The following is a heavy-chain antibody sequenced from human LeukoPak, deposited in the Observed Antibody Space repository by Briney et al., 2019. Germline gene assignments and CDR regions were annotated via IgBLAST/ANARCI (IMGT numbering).Heavy chain of an antibody. CDR1: GGSISGSSYY. D-gene: IGHD6-13*01. V-gene: IGHV4-39*01. CDR2: IYYSGST. Sequence: SETLSLTCTVSGGSISGSSYYWGWIRQPPGKGLEWIGSIYYSGSTYYNPSLKSRVIISVDTSKNQFSLKLSSVAAADTAVYYCVSWQHPVRTYDYWGQGTLVTVSS. CDR3: VSWQHPVRTYDY. J-gene: IGHJ4*02.